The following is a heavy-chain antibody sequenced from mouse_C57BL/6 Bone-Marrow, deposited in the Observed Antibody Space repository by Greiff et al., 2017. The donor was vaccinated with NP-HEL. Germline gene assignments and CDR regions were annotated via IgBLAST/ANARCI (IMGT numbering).Heavy chain of an antibody. J-gene: IGHJ1*03. V-gene: IGHV1-64*01. D-gene: IGHD1-3*01. CDR1: GYTFTSYW. CDR2: IHPNSGST. CDR3: ASSSTPWYFDV. Sequence: QVQLQQSGAELVKPGASVKLSCKASGYTFTSYWMHWVKQRPGQGLEWIGMIHPNSGSTNYNEKFKSKATLTVDKSSSTAYMQLSSLTSEDSAVYYCASSSTPWYFDVWGTGTTVTVSS.